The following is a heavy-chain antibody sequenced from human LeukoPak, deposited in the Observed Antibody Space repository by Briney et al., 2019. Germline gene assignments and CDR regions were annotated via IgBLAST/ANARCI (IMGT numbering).Heavy chain of an antibody. CDR1: GGTFSSYA. CDR3: ARETVPAAQSENWFDP. V-gene: IGHV1-69*05. J-gene: IGHJ5*02. CDR2: IIPIFGTA. Sequence: GASVKVSCKASGGTFSSYAISWVRQAPGQGLEWMGGIIPIFGTANYAQKFQGRVTITTDESTSTAYMELSSLRSEDTAVYYCARETVPAAQSENWFDPWGQGALVTVSS. D-gene: IGHD2-2*01.